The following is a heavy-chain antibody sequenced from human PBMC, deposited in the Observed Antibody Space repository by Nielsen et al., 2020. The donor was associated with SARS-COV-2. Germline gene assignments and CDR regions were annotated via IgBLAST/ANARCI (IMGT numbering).Heavy chain of an antibody. V-gene: IGHV3-21*01. D-gene: IGHD6-6*01. J-gene: IGHJ6*02. Sequence: GESLKISCAAPGFTFSSYSMNWVRQAPGKGLEWVSSISSSSSYIYYADSVKGRFTISRDNAKNSLYLQMNSLRAEDTAVYYCARDRPYGMDVWGQGTTVTVSS. CDR1: GFTFSSYS. CDR2: ISSSSSYI. CDR3: ARDRPYGMDV.